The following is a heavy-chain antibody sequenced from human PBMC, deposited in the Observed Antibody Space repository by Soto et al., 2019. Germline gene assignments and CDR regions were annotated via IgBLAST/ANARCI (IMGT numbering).Heavy chain of an antibody. D-gene: IGHD6-19*01. CDR3: ARSRPGIAGAGRDV. CDR1: GYTFTSYD. V-gene: IGHV1-8*01. Sequence: QVQLVQSGAEVKKPGASVKVSCKASGYTFTSYDINWVRQATGQVLEWMGWMNPNSGNTGYAQKFQGRVTMTRNTSISTAYMELSSLRSEDTAVYYCARSRPGIAGAGRDVWGQGTLVTVSS. J-gene: IGHJ4*02. CDR2: MNPNSGNT.